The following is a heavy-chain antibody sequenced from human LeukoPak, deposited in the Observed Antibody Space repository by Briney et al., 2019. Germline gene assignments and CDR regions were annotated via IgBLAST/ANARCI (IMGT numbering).Heavy chain of an antibody. CDR2: ISSSSSTI. Sequence: GGSLRLSCAASGFTFSSYSMNWVRQAPGKGLEWVSYISSSSSTIYYADSVKGRFTISRDNSKNTLYLQMNSLRAEDTAVYYCAKPGYCSSTSCYVAWFAFDIWGQGTMVTVSS. J-gene: IGHJ3*02. D-gene: IGHD2-2*01. CDR3: AKPGYCSSTSCYVAWFAFDI. V-gene: IGHV3-48*01. CDR1: GFTFSSYS.